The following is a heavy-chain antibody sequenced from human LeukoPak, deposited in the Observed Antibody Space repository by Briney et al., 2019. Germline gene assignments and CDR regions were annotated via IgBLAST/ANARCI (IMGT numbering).Heavy chain of an antibody. CDR1: GFTFSSYV. J-gene: IGHJ4*02. Sequence: GGSLRLSCAASGFTFSSYVMHWVRQAPGKGLEWVAVIWYDGSNKYYADSVKGRFTISRDNSKNTLYLQMNSLRAEDTAVYYCARGGSPTYFDYWGQGTLVTVSS. D-gene: IGHD6-25*01. CDR3: ARGGSPTYFDY. CDR2: IWYDGSNK. V-gene: IGHV3-33*01.